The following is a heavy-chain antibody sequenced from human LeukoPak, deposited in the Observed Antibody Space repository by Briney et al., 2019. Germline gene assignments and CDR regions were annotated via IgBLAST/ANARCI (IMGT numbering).Heavy chain of an antibody. V-gene: IGHV3-30*04. J-gene: IGHJ4*02. CDR1: GFTFSTYA. D-gene: IGHD2-8*01. CDR2: ISXDGXHN. Sequence: GSLRLSCAASGFTFSTYAMNWVRQAPGKGLEWVXXISXDGXHNXYADSVKGRFTISRDNSKSTLYLQMNSLRDDDSAAYFXARVYLXRXTXXYFDYWGQGTQVTVSP. CDR3: ARVYLXRXTXXYFDY.